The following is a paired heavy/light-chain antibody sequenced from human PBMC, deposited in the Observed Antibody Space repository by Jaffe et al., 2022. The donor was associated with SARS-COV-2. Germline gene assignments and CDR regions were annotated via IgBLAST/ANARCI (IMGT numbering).Heavy chain of an antibody. D-gene: IGHD1-26*01. CDR2: VFYSGST. V-gene: IGHV4-59*01. CDR1: GDSISDYY. Sequence: QVQLQESGPGLVKPSETLSLTCTVSGDSISDYYWSWIRQSPGKGLEWIGYVFYSGSTNYNPSLKSRVTISLDTSKNQFSLKVSSVTAADTAVYYCARGELSWGSGASFHFDYWGQGTLVTVSS. CDR3: ARGELSWGSGASFHFDY. J-gene: IGHJ4*02.
Light chain of an antibody. CDR1: QSITNY. V-gene: IGKV1-39*01. J-gene: IGKJ2*01. CDR3: QQSYGSSYT. Sequence: DIQMTQSPSSLSASVGDRVTITCRASQSITNYLNWYQHKPGKAPKLLIYAASTLQSGVPSRFSGSGSGTDFTLTISSLQPEDFATYYCQQSYGSSYTFGQGTKLEIK. CDR2: AAS.